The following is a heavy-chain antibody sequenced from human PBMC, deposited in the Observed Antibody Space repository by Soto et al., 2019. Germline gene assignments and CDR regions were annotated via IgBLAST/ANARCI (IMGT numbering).Heavy chain of an antibody. V-gene: IGHV3-23*01. CDR2: ISGSGGST. CDR3: AKGGLIEVLMVYATPFDY. J-gene: IGHJ4*02. Sequence: GGSLRLSCAASGFTFSSYAMSWVRQAPGKGLEWVSAISGSGGSTYYADSVKGRFTISRDNSKNTLYLQMNSLRAEDTAVYYCAKGGLIEVLMVYATPFDYWGQGTLVTVSS. D-gene: IGHD2-8*01. CDR1: GFTFSSYA.